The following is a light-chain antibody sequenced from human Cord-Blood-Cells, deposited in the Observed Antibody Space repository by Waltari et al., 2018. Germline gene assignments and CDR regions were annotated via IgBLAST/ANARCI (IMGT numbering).Light chain of an antibody. CDR1: SSDVGGYNY. V-gene: IGLV2-14*01. Sequence: QSALTQPASVSGSPGQSITISCTGTSSDVGGYNYVSWYQQHPGKAPKLIIYDVSKRPSGVSHRFSGSKAGNTASLTISGLQAEDEADYYCSSYTSSSTYVFGTGTKVTVL. CDR3: SSYTSSSTYV. CDR2: DVS. J-gene: IGLJ1*01.